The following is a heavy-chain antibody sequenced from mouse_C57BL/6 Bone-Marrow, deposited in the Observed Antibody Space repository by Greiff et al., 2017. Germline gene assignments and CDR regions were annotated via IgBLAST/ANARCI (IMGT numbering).Heavy chain of an antibody. Sequence: QVQLQQSGAELVKPGASVKISCKASGYAFSSYWMNCVKQRPGKGLEWIGQIYPGDGDTNYNGKFKGKATLTADKSSSTAYMQLSSLTSEDSAVYFCAREGSNYGFAYWGQGTLVTVSA. V-gene: IGHV1-80*01. CDR2: IYPGDGDT. D-gene: IGHD2-5*01. CDR1: GYAFSSYW. CDR3: AREGSNYGFAY. J-gene: IGHJ3*01.